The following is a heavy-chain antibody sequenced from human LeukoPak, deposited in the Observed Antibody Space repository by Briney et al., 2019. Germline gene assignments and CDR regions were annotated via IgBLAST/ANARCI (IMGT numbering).Heavy chain of an antibody. Sequence: GGSLRLSCAASGFTFSSYAMHWVRQAPGKGLEWVAVISYDGSNKYCADSVKGRFTISRDNSKNTLYLQMNSLRAEDTAVYYCARDPSSGYQLLPFDYWGQGTLVTAS. V-gene: IGHV3-30*04. CDR1: GFTFSSYA. CDR3: ARDPSSGYQLLPFDY. J-gene: IGHJ4*02. CDR2: ISYDGSNK. D-gene: IGHD2-2*01.